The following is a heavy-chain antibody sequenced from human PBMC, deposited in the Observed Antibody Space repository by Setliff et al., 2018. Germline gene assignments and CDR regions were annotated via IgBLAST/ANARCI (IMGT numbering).Heavy chain of an antibody. CDR2: INPNSGGT. CDR3: ARDSLTTLRRRSFDI. D-gene: IGHD1-1*01. CDR1: GYTFTGYY. J-gene: IGHJ3*02. Sequence: ASVKVSCKASGYTFTGYYMHWVRQAPGQGLEWMGWINPNSGGTNYAQKFQGWVTMTRDTSISTAYMELSRLRSDDTAVYYCARDSLTTLRRRSFDIWGQGTMVTVS. V-gene: IGHV1-2*04.